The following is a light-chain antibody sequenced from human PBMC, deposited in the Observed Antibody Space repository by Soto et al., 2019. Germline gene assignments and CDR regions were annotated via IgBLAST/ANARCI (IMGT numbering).Light chain of an antibody. CDR1: QRVNSN. Sequence: IVMTQSPATLSVSPGERATLSCRASQRVNSNVAWYQQKPGQAPRLLLYGASARATGVPARFSGSGSGTQFTLTISSLQSEDFAVYYCQQYNNWRQTFGQGTKVEIK. CDR2: GAS. J-gene: IGKJ1*01. CDR3: QQYNNWRQT. V-gene: IGKV3-15*01.